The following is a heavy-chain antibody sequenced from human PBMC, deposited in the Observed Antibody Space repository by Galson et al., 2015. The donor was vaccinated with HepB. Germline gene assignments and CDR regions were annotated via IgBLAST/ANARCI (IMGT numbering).Heavy chain of an antibody. CDR1: GYTFTSYG. CDR3: ATSSDYDDNEWHYYYGMDV. D-gene: IGHD4-17*01. J-gene: IGHJ6*02. V-gene: IGHV1-18*04. Sequence: SVKVSCKASGYTFTSYGISWVRQAPGQGLEWMGWISAYNGNTNYAQKLQGRVTMTTDTSTSTAYMELRSLRSDDTAVYYCATSSDYDDNEWHYYYGMDVWGQGTTVTVSS. CDR2: ISAYNGNT.